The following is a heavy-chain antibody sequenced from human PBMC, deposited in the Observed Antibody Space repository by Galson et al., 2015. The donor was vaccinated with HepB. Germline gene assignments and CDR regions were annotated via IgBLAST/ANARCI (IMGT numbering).Heavy chain of an antibody. V-gene: IGHV1-69*13. D-gene: IGHD3-22*01. CDR1: GGTFNNYA. J-gene: IGHJ4*02. CDR2: IIPIFAKA. CDR3: ASGPPTGYDYYYPY. Sequence: SVKVSCKASGGTFNNYAISWVRQAPGQGLEWMGGIIPIFAKANYAQKFQGRVTIIADESTSAAYMDLSSLTSEDTAVYYCASGPPTGYDYYYPYWGQGTLVTVSS.